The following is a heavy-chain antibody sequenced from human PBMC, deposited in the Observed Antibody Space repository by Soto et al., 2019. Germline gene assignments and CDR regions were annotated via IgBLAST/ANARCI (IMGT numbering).Heavy chain of an antibody. CDR2: ISSSGSTI. Sequence: GGSLRLSCAASGFTFSSYEMNWVRQAPGKGLEWVSYISSSGSTIYYADSVKGRFTISRDNAKNSLYLQMNSLRAEDTAVYYCARESSGRDYDAFDIWGQGTMVTVSS. D-gene: IGHD4-17*01. CDR1: GFTFSSYE. CDR3: ARESSGRDYDAFDI. V-gene: IGHV3-48*03. J-gene: IGHJ3*02.